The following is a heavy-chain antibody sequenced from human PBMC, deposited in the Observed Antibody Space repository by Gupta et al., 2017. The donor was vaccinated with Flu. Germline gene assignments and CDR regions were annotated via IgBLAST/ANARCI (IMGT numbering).Heavy chain of an antibody. Sequence: DYAMHWVRQAPGKGLEGVSGISWNGDDIDVADAGRGRFTISRDNVRNYLYLQMNSLSDEETAFYYCVKRSRSGRYDDFDSCGQGTLFPVSS. CDR1: DYA. CDR3: VKRSRSGRYDDFDS. D-gene: IGHD6-19*01. J-gene: IGHJ4*02. V-gene: IGHV3-9*01. CDR2: ISWNGDDI.